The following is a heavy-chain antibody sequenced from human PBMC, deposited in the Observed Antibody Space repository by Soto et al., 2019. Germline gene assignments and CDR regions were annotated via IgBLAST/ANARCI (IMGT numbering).Heavy chain of an antibody. CDR2: ISAYNGNT. CDR3: ARDRSRYCSGGSCYSDLHENWFDP. J-gene: IGHJ5*02. D-gene: IGHD2-15*01. Sequence: QVQLVQSGAEVKKPGASVKVSCKASGYTFTSYGISWVRQAPGQGLEWMGWISAYNGNTNYAQKLQGRVTMTTDTYTSTAYMELRSLRSDDTAVYYCARDRSRYCSGGSCYSDLHENWFDPWGQGTLVTVSS. CDR1: GYTFTSYG. V-gene: IGHV1-18*01.